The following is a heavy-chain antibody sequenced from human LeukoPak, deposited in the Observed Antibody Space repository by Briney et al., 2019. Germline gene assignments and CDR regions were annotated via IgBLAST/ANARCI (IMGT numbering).Heavy chain of an antibody. CDR2: FHTSGST. D-gene: IGHD2-15*01. CDR3: ARGDARSGGSCYLDY. CDR1: GGSISSYSYY. J-gene: IGHJ4*02. Sequence: SETLSLTCTVSGGSISSYSYYWSWIRQPPGKGLEWIGRFHTSGSTNYNPSLKSRVTISVDTSKNQFSLKLSSVTAADTAVYYCARGDARSGGSCYLDYWGQGTLVTVSS. V-gene: IGHV4-61*02.